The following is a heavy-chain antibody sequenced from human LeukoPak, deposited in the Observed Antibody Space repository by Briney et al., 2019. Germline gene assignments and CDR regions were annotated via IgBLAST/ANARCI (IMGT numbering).Heavy chain of an antibody. CDR1: GGSISSSDKY. CDR3: ARSTAAEGPTHNWFDP. V-gene: IGHV4-39*01. CDR2: CYYSGTT. J-gene: IGHJ5*02. Sequence: SETLSLTCTVSGGSISSSDKYWGWVPQPPGRGLEWIWRCYYSGTTSYTPSLKSRVPISVDTAKNQFSLKLTSVTAADTAVYYCARSTAAEGPTHNWFDPWGQGTLVTVSS. D-gene: IGHD6-13*01.